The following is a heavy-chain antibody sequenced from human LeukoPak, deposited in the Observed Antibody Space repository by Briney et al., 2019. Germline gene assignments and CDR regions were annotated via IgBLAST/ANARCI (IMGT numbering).Heavy chain of an antibody. J-gene: IGHJ4*02. CDR2: ISSDGGRT. Sequence: GGSLRLSCSASGFTFSSFAMFWVRQAPGKGLEYVSGISSDGGRTNYADSVKARFTISRDNSKVTLYLQMTSLRPEDTAIYYCVKDPSGNYFYFDYWGQGALVTVSS. CDR3: VKDPSGNYFYFDY. CDR1: GFTFSSFA. V-gene: IGHV3-64D*09. D-gene: IGHD1-26*01.